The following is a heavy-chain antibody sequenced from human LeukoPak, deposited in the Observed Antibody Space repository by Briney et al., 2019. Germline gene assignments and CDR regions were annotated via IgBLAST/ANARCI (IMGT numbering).Heavy chain of an antibody. Sequence: GGSLRLSCAASGFTFSSYAMHWVRQAPGKGLEWVAVISYDGSNKYYADSVKGRFTISSDNSKNTLYLQMNSLRAEDTAVYYCVGGQLDYWGQGTLVTVSS. V-gene: IGHV3-30*04. CDR1: GFTFSSYA. D-gene: IGHD1-26*01. J-gene: IGHJ4*02. CDR2: ISYDGSNK. CDR3: VGGQLDY.